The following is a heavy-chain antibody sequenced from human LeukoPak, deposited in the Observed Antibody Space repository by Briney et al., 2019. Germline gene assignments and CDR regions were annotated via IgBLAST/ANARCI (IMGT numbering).Heavy chain of an antibody. CDR1: GGSVSSGSYY. V-gene: IGHV4-61*01. Sequence: SETLSLTCTVSGGSVSSGSYYWSWIRQPPGQGLEWIAYVYYSGSANYNPSLKSRVTISVDTSKNQFSLKLSSVTAADTAVYYCARTQYCSSTSCYFGYFDYWGQGTLVTVSS. CDR2: VYYSGSA. J-gene: IGHJ4*02. D-gene: IGHD2-2*01. CDR3: ARTQYCSSTSCYFGYFDY.